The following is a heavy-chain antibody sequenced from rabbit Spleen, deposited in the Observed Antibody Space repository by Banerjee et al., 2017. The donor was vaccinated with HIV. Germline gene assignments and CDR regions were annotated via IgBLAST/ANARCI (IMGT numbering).Heavy chain of an antibody. CDR1: GFSFSADYY. J-gene: IGHJ6*01. CDR2: IHAGSNNNI. Sequence: QSLEESGGDLVKPGASLTLTCTASGFSFSADYYMCWVRQAPGKGLEWIACIHAGSNNNIYYASWAKGRFTISKTSSTTVTLQMTSLTAADTATYFCARDTSSSFSSYGMDLWGQGTLVTVS. V-gene: IGHV1S40*01. CDR3: ARDTSSSFSSYGMDL. D-gene: IGHD1-1*01.